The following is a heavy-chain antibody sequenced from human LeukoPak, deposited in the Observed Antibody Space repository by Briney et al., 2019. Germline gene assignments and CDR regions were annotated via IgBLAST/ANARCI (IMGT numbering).Heavy chain of an antibody. CDR2: TYYRSKWYD. Sequence: SQTLSLTCAISGDSVSSNTVVWNWIRQSPSRGLEWLGRTYYRSKWYDDFAVSVKSRITTNADTSKNQFSLQLNSVTPEDTAVYYCAGGYCNDDSCAGFDYWGQGTLVTVSS. J-gene: IGHJ4*02. CDR3: AGGYCNDDSCAGFDY. D-gene: IGHD2-15*01. CDR1: GDSVSSNTVV. V-gene: IGHV6-1*01.